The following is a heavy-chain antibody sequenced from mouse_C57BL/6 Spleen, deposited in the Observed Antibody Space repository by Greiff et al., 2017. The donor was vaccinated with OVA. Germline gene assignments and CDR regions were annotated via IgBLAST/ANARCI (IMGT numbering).Heavy chain of an antibody. J-gene: IGHJ4*01. CDR1: GYTFTSYW. D-gene: IGHD1-1*01. CDR2: ISPSDSDT. Sequence: QVQLQQPGAELVRPGSSVKLSCKASGYTFTSYWLDWVKQSPGQGLEWIGNISPSDSDTHYNQKFKDKATLTVDKSSSTAYMQLSSLTSEDSAVYYCAREDYSRSYYAIDYWGQGTSVTVSS. CDR3: AREDYSRSYYAIDY. V-gene: IGHV1-61*01.